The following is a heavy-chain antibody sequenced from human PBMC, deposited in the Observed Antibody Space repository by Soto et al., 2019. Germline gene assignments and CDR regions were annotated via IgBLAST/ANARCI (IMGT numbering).Heavy chain of an antibody. V-gene: IGHV3-23*01. CDR3: AKGVDSVVVPASVVGYYYGMDV. D-gene: IGHD2-2*01. CDR2: ISGSGGST. CDR1: GFTFSSYA. Sequence: TGGSLRLSCAASGFTFSSYAMTWVRQAPGKGLEWVSGISGSGGSTYYGDSVKGRFTISRDNSKKTLHLQMNSLRAEDTAVYYCAKGVDSVVVPASVVGYYYGMDVWGQGTTVTVSS. J-gene: IGHJ6*02.